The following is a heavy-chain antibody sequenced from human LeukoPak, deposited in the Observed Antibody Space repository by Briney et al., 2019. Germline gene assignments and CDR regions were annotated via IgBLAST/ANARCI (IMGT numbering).Heavy chain of an antibody. CDR1: GFRFSTYW. CDR3: ARDGKSAALDY. D-gene: IGHD6-13*01. J-gene: IGHJ4*02. V-gene: IGHV3-7*01. CDR2: IKQDGSEK. Sequence: GGSLRLSCAASGFRFSTYWMSWVRQAPGKGLEWVANIKQDGSEKYYVDSVKGRFTISRDNGKNSLYLQMNSLRAEDTAVYYCARDGKSAALDYWGQGTLVTVSS.